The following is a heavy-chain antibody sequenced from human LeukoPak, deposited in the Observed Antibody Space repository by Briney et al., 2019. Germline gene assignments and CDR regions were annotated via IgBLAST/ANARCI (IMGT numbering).Heavy chain of an antibody. CDR3: ARDPYTYYYDSSGSFDY. Sequence: GGSLRLSCAASGFTFSSYSMNWVRQAPGKGLEWVANIKQDGSEKYYVDSVKGRFTISRDNAKNSLYLQMNSLRAEDTAVYYCARDPYTYYYDSSGSFDYWGQGTLVTVSS. CDR1: GFTFSSYS. D-gene: IGHD3-22*01. CDR2: IKQDGSEK. J-gene: IGHJ4*02. V-gene: IGHV3-7*01.